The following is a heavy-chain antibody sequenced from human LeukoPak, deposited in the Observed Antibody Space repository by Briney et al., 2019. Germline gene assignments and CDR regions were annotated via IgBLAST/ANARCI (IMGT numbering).Heavy chain of an antibody. CDR3: ARGADDNNAFDV. D-gene: IGHD3-9*01. Sequence: ASVKVSCKTSGYTFINYGVTWVRQAPGQGLEWMGWISAYNDKTNYTQSLQGRVTMTTDTSTRTAYMELRSLRSDDTAVYYCARGADDNNAFDVWGRGTLVTVSS. J-gene: IGHJ3*01. CDR1: GYTFINYG. V-gene: IGHV1-18*01. CDR2: ISAYNDKT.